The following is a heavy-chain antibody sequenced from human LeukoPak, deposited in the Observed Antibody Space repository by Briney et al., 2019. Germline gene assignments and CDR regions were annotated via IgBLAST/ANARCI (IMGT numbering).Heavy chain of an antibody. CDR1: GGSISSYY. J-gene: IGHJ4*02. D-gene: IGHD1-26*01. V-gene: IGHV4-59*01. CDR3: ARETVGATDY. CDR2: IYYSGST. Sequence: SGTLSLTCTVSGGSISSYYWSWIRQPPGKGLEWIGYIYYSGSTNYNPSLKSRVTISVDTSKNQFSLKLSSVTAADTAVYYCARETVGATDYWGQGTLVTVSS.